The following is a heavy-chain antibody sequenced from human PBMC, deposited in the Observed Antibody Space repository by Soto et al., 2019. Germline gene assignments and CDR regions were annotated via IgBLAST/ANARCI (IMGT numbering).Heavy chain of an antibody. CDR1: GYTFTSYG. CDR3: ARVSELPYGDYYYYYYYMDV. J-gene: IGHJ6*03. Sequence: ASVKVSCKASGYTFTSYGISWVRQAPGQGLEWMGWISAYNGNTNYAQKLQGRVTMTTDTSTSTAYMELRSLRSDDTAVYYCARVSELPYGDYYYYYYYMDVWGKGTTVTVSS. CDR2: ISAYNGNT. V-gene: IGHV1-18*01. D-gene: IGHD4-17*01.